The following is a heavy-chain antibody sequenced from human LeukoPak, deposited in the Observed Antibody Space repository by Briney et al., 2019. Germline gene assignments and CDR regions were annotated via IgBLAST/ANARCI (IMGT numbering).Heavy chain of an antibody. D-gene: IGHD3-16*01. J-gene: IGHJ4*02. V-gene: IGHV1-18*01. Sequence: ASVKVSCTASGYTFTSYGLSWVRQAPGKGLEWMGWISSYNGKTNYAQKFQGRLTMTTDKSTSTAYMELRSLTSDDTAVYYCARDITVVSLASIGFDYWSQGTVVTVST. CDR2: ISSYNGKT. CDR1: GYTFTSYG. CDR3: ARDITVVSLASIGFDY.